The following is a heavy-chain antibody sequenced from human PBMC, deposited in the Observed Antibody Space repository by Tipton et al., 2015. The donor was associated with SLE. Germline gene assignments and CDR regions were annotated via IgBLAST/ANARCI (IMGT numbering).Heavy chain of an antibody. Sequence: TLSLTCTVSGGSISSYYWSWIRQPPGKGLEWIGYIYYSGSTNYNPSLKSRVTISVDTSKNQFSLKLTSVTAADTALYSCARAPIYYETSGPESGLDVWGLGTTVTVSS. D-gene: IGHD3-22*01. J-gene: IGHJ6*02. CDR1: GGSISSYY. CDR3: ARAPIYYETSGPESGLDV. V-gene: IGHV4-59*12. CDR2: IYYSGST.